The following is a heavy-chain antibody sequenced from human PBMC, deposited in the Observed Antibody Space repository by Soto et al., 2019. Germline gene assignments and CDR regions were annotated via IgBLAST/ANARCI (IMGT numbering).Heavy chain of an antibody. V-gene: IGHV1-8*01. CDR1: GYSFTSYD. J-gene: IGHJ6*02. CDR2: MNPNSGNT. CDR3: ERGRGGVPAATPPHSYYSYYGMDV. D-gene: IGHD2-2*01. Sequence: ASVKVSCKASGYSFTSYDINWVRQANGQGLEWMGWMNPNSGNTGYAQKFEGRAPRTSNTSLSTSYRELSRRGVGARTVCYYERGRGGVPAATPPHSYYSYYGMDVWGQGTTVTVSS.